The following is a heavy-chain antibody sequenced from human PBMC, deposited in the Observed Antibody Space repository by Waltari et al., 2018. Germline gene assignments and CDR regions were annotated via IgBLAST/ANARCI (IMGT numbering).Heavy chain of an antibody. V-gene: IGHV3-7*04. D-gene: IGHD5-12*01. CDR2: IKNDGSEK. CDR3: ARGGWLQLYF. CDR1: GFTVSSYW. J-gene: IGHJ4*02. Sequence: EVQLVESGGGLVQPGGSLRLSCAASGFTVSSYWMSWVRQAPGEGLEGVANIKNDGSEKYYVDSVEGRFTISRDNAKNSLYLQMNSLRVEDTAVYYCARGGWLQLYFGGQGTLLTVSS.